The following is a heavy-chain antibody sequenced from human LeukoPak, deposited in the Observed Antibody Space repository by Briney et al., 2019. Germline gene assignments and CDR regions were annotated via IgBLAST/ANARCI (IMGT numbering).Heavy chain of an antibody. D-gene: IGHD3-10*01. CDR2: INHSGST. V-gene: IGHV4-34*01. CDR1: GGSFSGYY. CDR3: ARGLIRLLWSGELSPDAFDI. J-gene: IGHJ3*02. Sequence: SETLSLTCAVYGGSFSGYYWSWIRRPPGMGLGWTGEINHSGSTNYNPSLKSRVTISVDTSKNQFSLKLSSVTAADTAVYYCARGLIRLLWSGELSPDAFDIWGQGTMVTVSS.